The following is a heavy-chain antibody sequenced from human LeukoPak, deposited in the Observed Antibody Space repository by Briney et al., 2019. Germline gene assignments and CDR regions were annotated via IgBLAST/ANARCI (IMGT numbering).Heavy chain of an antibody. D-gene: IGHD3/OR15-3a*01. V-gene: IGHV1-18*04. J-gene: IGHJ4*02. CDR2: ISAYNGNT. Sequence: ASVKVSCKASGYTFTDYYIHWVRQAPGHGLEWMGWISAYNGNTNYAQKLQGRVTMTTDTSTSTAYMELRSLRSDDTAVYYCARDSWTVSHYFDYWGQGTLVTVSS. CDR1: GYTFTDYY. CDR3: ARDSWTVSHYFDY.